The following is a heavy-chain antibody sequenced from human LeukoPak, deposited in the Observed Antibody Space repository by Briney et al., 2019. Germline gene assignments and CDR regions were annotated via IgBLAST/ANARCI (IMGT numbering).Heavy chain of an antibody. CDR2: INGDGTRT. D-gene: IGHD5-12*01. J-gene: IGHJ4*02. CDR3: ARDQGGYSTDFNF. V-gene: IGHV3-23*01. CDR1: GFTFSSSV. Sequence: GGSLRLSCAASGFTFSSSVMSWVRQAPGKGLEWVLTINGDGTRTYYSVSSNGRFIISRDNSMDTLYLQMNGLRAEDTAVYYCARDQGGYSTDFNFWGQGTLVTVSS.